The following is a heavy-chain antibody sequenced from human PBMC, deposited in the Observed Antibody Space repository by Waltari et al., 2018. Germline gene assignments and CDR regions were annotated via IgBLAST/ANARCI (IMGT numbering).Heavy chain of an antibody. CDR2: INPDGSAK. V-gene: IGHV3-7*01. Sequence: EVQMVESGGGLVQPGGSLRLSCAASGFTFSNFWMDWVRQAAGKGLEWVANINPDGSAKNYVDSVKGRFTIFRDNTKNSLYLQMNSLRAEDTAIYYCSESLNVWGPGTTVTVSS. J-gene: IGHJ6*02. CDR3: SESLNV. CDR1: GFTFSNFW.